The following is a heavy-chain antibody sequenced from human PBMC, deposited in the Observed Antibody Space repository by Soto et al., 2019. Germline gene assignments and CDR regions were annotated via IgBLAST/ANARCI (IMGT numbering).Heavy chain of an antibody. CDR3: ARARLAARRYYYYMDV. CDR1: GFTFSNYM. CDR2: ISGSGTIT. J-gene: IGHJ6*03. Sequence: GGSLRLSCAASGFTFSNYMMSWVRQAPGKGLEWVSTISGSGTITYHADYVKGRFTTSRDNSKKTLYLQMNSLRAEDTAVYYCARARLAARRYYYYMDVWGKGTTVTVSS. D-gene: IGHD6-6*01. V-gene: IGHV3-23*01.